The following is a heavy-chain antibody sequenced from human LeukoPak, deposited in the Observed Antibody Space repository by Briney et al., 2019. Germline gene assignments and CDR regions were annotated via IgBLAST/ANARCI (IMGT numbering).Heavy chain of an antibody. CDR3: ARAKPKNMVRGLIMRRESRYYFDY. J-gene: IGHJ4*02. CDR2: IYSGGST. CDR1: GFTFISYW. D-gene: IGHD3-10*01. V-gene: IGHV3-53*01. Sequence: QPGGSLRLSCAASGFTFISYWMSWVRQAPGKGLEWVSVIYSGGSTYYSDSVKGRFTISRDNSKSTLYIQMNSLRAEDTAVYYCARAKPKNMVRGLIMRRESRYYFDYWGQGTLVTVSS.